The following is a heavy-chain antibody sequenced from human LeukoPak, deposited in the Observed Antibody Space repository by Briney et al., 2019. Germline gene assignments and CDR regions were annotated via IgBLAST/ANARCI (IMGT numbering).Heavy chain of an antibody. CDR3: ARRHDYYYGSGSHNNWFDP. CDR1: GGSFSGYY. J-gene: IGHJ5*02. Sequence: SETLSLTCAVYGGSFSGYYWSWIRQPPGKGLEWIGEINHSGSTNYNPSLKSRVTIPVETSKNQFSLKLSSVTAADTAVYYCARRHDYYYGSGSHNNWFDPWGQGTLVTVSS. CDR2: INHSGST. D-gene: IGHD3-10*01. V-gene: IGHV4-34*01.